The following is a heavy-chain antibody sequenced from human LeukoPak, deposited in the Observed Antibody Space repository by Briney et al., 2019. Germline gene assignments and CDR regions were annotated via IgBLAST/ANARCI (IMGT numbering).Heavy chain of an antibody. D-gene: IGHD6-6*01. CDR2: IYYSGST. CDR1: GGSISSYY. CDR3: ARWGNIAARHPDY. V-gene: IGHV4-59*01. J-gene: IGHJ4*02. Sequence: SETLSLTCTVSGGSISSYYWSWIRQPPGKGLEWIGYIYYSGSTNYNPSLKSRVTISVDTSKNQFSLKLSSVTAADTAVYYCARWGNIAARHPDYWGQGTLVTVSS.